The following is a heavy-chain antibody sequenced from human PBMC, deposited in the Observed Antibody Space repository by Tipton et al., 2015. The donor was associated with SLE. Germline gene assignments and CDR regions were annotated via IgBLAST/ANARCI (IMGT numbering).Heavy chain of an antibody. CDR1: GYTFTEYY. J-gene: IGHJ3*02. V-gene: IGHV1-46*01. Sequence: QLVQSGAEVKEPGASVKVSCEAFGYTFTEYYIHWLRQAPGQGLEWMAIINPSDGSTHYGQKFQGRVTLTRDTSTSTVYMDLTSLTSEDSAVYYCAREGFGAFDIWGQGTMVSVSS. CDR2: INPSDGST. CDR3: AREGFGAFDI. D-gene: IGHD3-16*01.